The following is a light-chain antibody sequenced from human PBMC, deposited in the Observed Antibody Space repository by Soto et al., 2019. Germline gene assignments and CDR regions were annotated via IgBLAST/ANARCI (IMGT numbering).Light chain of an antibody. CDR1: SSDVGGYNY. V-gene: IGLV2-8*01. J-gene: IGLJ1*01. CDR3: CSYTRTSNHYF. CDR2: AVN. Sequence: QSVLTQPPSASGSPGQSVTISCTGTSSDVGGYNYVSWYQQHPGKAPKLIIYAVNKWPSGVPDRFSGSKSGNTASLTVSGLQAEDEADYYCCSYTRTSNHYFFGSGTKVTVL.